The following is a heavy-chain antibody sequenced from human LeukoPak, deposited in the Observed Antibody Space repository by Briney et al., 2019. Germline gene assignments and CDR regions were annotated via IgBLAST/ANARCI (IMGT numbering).Heavy chain of an antibody. J-gene: IGHJ4*02. Sequence: SVKVSCKASGGTFSSYAISWVRRAPGQGLEWMGGIIPIFGTANYAQKFQGRVTITTDESTSTAYMELSSLRSEDTAVYYCAREGNSVAVPFDYWGQGTLVTVSS. CDR1: GGTFSSYA. CDR3: AREGNSVAVPFDY. CDR2: IIPIFGTA. V-gene: IGHV1-69*05. D-gene: IGHD6-19*01.